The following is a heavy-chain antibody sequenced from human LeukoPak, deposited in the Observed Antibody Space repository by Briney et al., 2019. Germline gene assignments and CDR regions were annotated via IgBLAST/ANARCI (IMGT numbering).Heavy chain of an antibody. D-gene: IGHD6-19*01. J-gene: IGHJ4*02. CDR2: INPNSGGT. V-gene: IGHV1-2*04. Sequence: ASVKVSCKASGYTFTGYYMHWVRQAPGQGLEWMGWINPNSGGTNYAQKFQGWVTMTRDTSISTAYMELSRLRSDDTAVYYCARDWGEQWPGAISSNWGKEPRVTVSS. CDR1: GYTFTGYY. CDR3: ARDWGEQWPGAISSN.